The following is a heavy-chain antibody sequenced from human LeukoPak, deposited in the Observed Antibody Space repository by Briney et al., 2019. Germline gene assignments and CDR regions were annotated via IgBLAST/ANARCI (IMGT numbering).Heavy chain of an antibody. CDR3: VRSGPYWNYYGMDV. CDR2: IYYTGST. J-gene: IGHJ6*02. V-gene: IGHV4-59*01. CDR1: GDSISSYY. Sequence: SETLSLTCTVSGDSISSYYWSWIRQPPGKGLEWIGYIYYTGSTNYNSSLKSRVSISVDTSKNHFSLNLSSVTAADTAVYYCVRSGPYWNYYGMDVWGQGTTVTVSS. D-gene: IGHD2-8*02.